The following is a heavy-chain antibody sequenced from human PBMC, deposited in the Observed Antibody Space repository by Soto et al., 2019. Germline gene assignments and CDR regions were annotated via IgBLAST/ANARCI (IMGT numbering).Heavy chain of an antibody. CDR3: ARAGRGYSYGMSDYFDY. CDR1: GGSISSGGYY. V-gene: IGHV4-31*03. CDR2: IYYSGST. J-gene: IGHJ4*02. Sequence: QVQLQESGPGLVKPSQTLSLTCTVSGGSISSGGYYWSWIRQHPGKGLEWIGYIYYSGSTYYNPSLKSRVTISVDTSKNQFSLKLSSVTAADTAVYYCARAGRGYSYGMSDYFDYWGQGTLVTVSS. D-gene: IGHD5-18*01.